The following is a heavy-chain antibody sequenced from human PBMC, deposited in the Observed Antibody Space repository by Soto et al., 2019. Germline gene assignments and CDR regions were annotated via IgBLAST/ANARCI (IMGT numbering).Heavy chain of an antibody. CDR3: AARRRTDFGDR. Sequence: GGSLRLSCAASGFSFNTHWMSWVRQAPGKGLEWVANIKEDGSEKYYVDSVKGRFTISRDNAKQSVYLQMNSLRAEDTAVYYCAARRRTDFGDRWGQGTLVTVSS. J-gene: IGHJ4*02. CDR1: GFSFNTHW. V-gene: IGHV3-7*01. D-gene: IGHD4-17*01. CDR2: IKEDGSEK.